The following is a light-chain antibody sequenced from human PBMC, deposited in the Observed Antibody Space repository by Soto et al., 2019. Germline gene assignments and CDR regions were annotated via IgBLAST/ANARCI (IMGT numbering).Light chain of an antibody. J-gene: IGKJ1*01. Sequence: DIQMTQSPSTLSASVGDRVTITCRASQSISSWLAWYQQKPGKAPKLLIYDASTLQSGVPSRFSGSGSGTEFTLTISSLQHDDFATYYCQQYDIYSRTFGQGTKVEIK. CDR2: DAS. CDR1: QSISSW. CDR3: QQYDIYSRT. V-gene: IGKV1-5*01.